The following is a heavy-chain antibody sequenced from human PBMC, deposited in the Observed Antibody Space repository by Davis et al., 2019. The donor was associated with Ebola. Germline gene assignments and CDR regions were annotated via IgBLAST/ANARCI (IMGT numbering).Heavy chain of an antibody. CDR1: GGTFSGYY. CDR2: INHSGSA. J-gene: IGHJ6*04. V-gene: IGHV4-34*01. CDR3: ARSGLSFGVVKYHYGMDV. D-gene: IGHD3-3*01. Sequence: SETLSLTCAVYGGTFSGYYWSWIRQPPGKGLEWIGEINHSGSASYNPSLRSRVDISVDTSKHQFSLKLSSVSAADTAVYYCARSGLSFGVVKYHYGMDVWGKGTTVTVSS.